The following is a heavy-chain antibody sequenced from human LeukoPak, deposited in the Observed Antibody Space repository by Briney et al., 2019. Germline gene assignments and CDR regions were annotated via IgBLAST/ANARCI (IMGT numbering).Heavy chain of an antibody. D-gene: IGHD6-6*01. CDR1: GYTFTSCW. Sequence: GESLKISCKGSGYTFTSCWIGWVRQMPGKGLEWMGIIYPGDSDTRYSPSFQGQVTISADKSISTAYLQWSSLKASDTATYYCARRYSSSSGHLSWFDPWGQGTLVTVSS. CDR2: IYPGDSDT. J-gene: IGHJ5*02. CDR3: ARRYSSSSGHLSWFDP. V-gene: IGHV5-51*01.